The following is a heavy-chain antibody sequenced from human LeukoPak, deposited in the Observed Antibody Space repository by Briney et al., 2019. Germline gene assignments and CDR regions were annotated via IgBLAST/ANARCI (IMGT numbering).Heavy chain of an antibody. V-gene: IGHV4-31*03. CDR2: IYYTGST. D-gene: IGHD2-2*01. CDR1: VGSIIRGGYY. J-gene: IGHJ6*02. Sequence: PSETLSLTCTVSVGSIIRGGYYWSWIRQCPGKGLEWIGYIYYTGSTYYTPSLKSRVTISIDTANNQFSLKLTSVTAADTAVCYCARVSPMQYYYGMDVWGQGTTVTVSS. CDR3: ARVSPMQYYYGMDV.